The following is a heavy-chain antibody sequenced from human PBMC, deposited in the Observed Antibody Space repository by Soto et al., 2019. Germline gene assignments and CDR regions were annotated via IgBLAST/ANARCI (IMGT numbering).Heavy chain of an antibody. Sequence: ASVKVSCKASGGTFTTYDINWVRQATGHGLEWMGWINPNSGNIGYAQRFQGRVTMTRDTAIRTAYMEASSLRSDDTAVYYCARGRASGSYYLLDYWGQRTLVTVSS. D-gene: IGHD3-10*01. J-gene: IGHJ4*02. CDR3: ARGRASGSYYLLDY. CDR2: INPNSGNI. CDR1: GGTFTTYD. V-gene: IGHV1-8*01.